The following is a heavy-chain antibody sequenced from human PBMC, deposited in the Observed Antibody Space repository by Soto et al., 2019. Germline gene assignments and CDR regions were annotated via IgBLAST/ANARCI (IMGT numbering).Heavy chain of an antibody. D-gene: IGHD3-22*01. V-gene: IGHV4-39*01. J-gene: IGHJ5*02. CDR2: IYYSGST. CDR1: GGSISSSSYY. CDR3: ARQREYYDNSGYQAQYPFAP. Sequence: SETLSLTCTVSGGSISSSSYYWGWIRQPPGKGLEWIGSIYYSGSTYYNPSLKSRVTISVDTSKNQFSLKLSSVTAADTAVYYCARQREYYDNSGYQAQYPFAPWGRGTLVTGSS.